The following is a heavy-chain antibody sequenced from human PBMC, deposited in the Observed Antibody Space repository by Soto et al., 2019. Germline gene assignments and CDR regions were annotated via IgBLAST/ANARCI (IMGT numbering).Heavy chain of an antibody. D-gene: IGHD1-26*01. V-gene: IGHV1-2*04. Sequence: VASVKVSCKASGYTFTSYGISWVRQAPGQGLEWMGWINPNSGGTNYAQKFQGWVTMTRDTSISTAYMELSRLRSDDTAVYYCARDGPEVGYYYYGMDVWGQGTTVTVSS. CDR2: INPNSGGT. J-gene: IGHJ6*02. CDR1: GYTFTSYG. CDR3: ARDGPEVGYYYYGMDV.